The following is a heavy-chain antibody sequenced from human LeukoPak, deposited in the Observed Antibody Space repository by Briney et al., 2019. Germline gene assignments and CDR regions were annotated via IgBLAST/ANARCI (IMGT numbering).Heavy chain of an antibody. V-gene: IGHV1-69*04. CDR3: ARDWGVCTNGVCYTDYFDY. D-gene: IGHD2-8*01. J-gene: IGHJ4*02. CDR1: GGTFSSYA. CDR2: INPIFGIA. Sequence: SVKVSCKASGGTFSSYAISWVRQAPGRGLEWMGRINPIFGIANYAQKFQGRVTITADKSTSTAYMELSSLRSEDTAVYYCARDWGVCTNGVCYTDYFDYWGQGTLVTVSS.